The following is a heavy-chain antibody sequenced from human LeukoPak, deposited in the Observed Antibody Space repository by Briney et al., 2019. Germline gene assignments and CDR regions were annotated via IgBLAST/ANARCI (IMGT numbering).Heavy chain of an antibody. CDR2: IYPGDSDS. Sequence: GESLKISCKASVFSFTNYWIAWVRQKPGEGLEWMGIIYPGDSDSRYSPSFQGQVTFSADKSISTAYLQWSSLKASDTAMYYCARRSYCYSTSCYGYWFDSWGQGTLVTVSS. CDR1: VFSFTNYW. CDR3: ARRSYCYSTSCYGYWFDS. V-gene: IGHV5-51*01. J-gene: IGHJ5*01. D-gene: IGHD2-2*01.